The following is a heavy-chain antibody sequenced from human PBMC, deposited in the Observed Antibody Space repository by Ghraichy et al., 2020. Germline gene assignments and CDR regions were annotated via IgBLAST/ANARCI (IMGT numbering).Heavy chain of an antibody. J-gene: IGHJ5*02. CDR3: ARVYAIFGVVIIGRVRWFDP. CDR1: GGSFSGYY. V-gene: IGHV4-34*01. D-gene: IGHD3-3*01. Sequence: GSLRLSCAVYGGSFSGYYWSWIRQPPGKGLEWIGEINHSGSTNYNPSLKSRVTISVDTSKNQFSLKLSSVTAADTAVYYCARVYAIFGVVIIGRVRWFDPWGQGTLVTVSS. CDR2: INHSGST.